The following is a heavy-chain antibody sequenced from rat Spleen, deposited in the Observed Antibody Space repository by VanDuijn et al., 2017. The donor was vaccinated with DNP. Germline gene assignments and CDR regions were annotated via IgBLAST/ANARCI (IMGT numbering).Heavy chain of an antibody. CDR1: GFSLTNYG. J-gene: IGHJ4*01. CDR3: TRESWGYVMDA. Sequence: QVQLRESGPVLVQASETLSLTCTVSGFSLTNYGLIWGRQSPGKGLEWLGIILGHRNTDSNSAFKSRLSINRDTPKSQVFLKMNSLQSDDTATYYCTRESWGYVMDAWGQGASVTVSS. D-gene: IGHD5-1*01. CDR2: ILGHRNT. V-gene: IGHV2S75*01.